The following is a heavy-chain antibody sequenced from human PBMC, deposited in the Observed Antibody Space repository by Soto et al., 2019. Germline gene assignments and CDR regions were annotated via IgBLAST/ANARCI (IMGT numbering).Heavy chain of an antibody. CDR2: IIPIVGTG. CDR3: ARVVILVPTASTHYYYHMDV. V-gene: IGHV1-69*01. D-gene: IGHD2-2*01. CDR1: GGTFSNYA. Sequence: QVQLVQSGAEVRKPGSSVTVSCKASGGTFSNYAISWVRQAPGQGLEWMGGIIPIVGTGRYAQKFQGRVTITADEPTTTAYMELSSLRFEDTAVYYCARVVILVPTASTHYYYHMDVWGRGTTVTVSS. J-gene: IGHJ6*02.